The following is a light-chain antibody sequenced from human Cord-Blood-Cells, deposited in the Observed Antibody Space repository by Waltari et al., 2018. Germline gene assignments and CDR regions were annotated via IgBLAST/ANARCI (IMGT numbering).Light chain of an antibody. Sequence: IVLPQSPGTLSLSPGESVTLSCRASQSVSSSYLAWYQQKPGQAPRLLIYGASSRATGTPDRFSGSGSGTDFTLTISRLEPEDFAVYYCQQYGSSLRTFGQGTKVEIK. CDR1: QSVSSSY. CDR3: QQYGSSLRT. CDR2: GAS. J-gene: IGKJ1*01. V-gene: IGKV3-20*01.